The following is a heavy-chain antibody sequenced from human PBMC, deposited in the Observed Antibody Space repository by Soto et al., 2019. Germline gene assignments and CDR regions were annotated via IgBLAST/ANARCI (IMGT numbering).Heavy chain of an antibody. CDR3: ARLYTGYEAFDY. J-gene: IGHJ4*02. CDR1: GGSINSGDYY. Sequence: LSLTCSVSGGSINSGDYYWSWIRQSPGKGLEWIGYIYYSGGTYYNPSLKSRSTISIDTSKNQFFLDVDSVTAADTAVYYCARLYTGYEAFDYWGQGTLVTVSS. V-gene: IGHV4-30-4*01. CDR2: IYYSGGT. D-gene: IGHD5-12*01.